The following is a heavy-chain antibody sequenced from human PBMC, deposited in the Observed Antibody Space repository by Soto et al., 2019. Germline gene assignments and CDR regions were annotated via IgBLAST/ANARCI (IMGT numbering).Heavy chain of an antibody. Sequence: QVHLVESGGGVVQPGRSLRLSCEASGCIFSSYGMHWVRQAPGKGLEWVAVIWYDGSNKNYADSVKGRFTITRDNSKNTLYLQMNSLRAEDTAVYYCASSISWGQGTLVTVSS. CDR2: IWYDGSNK. V-gene: IGHV3-33*01. CDR3: ASSIS. J-gene: IGHJ5*02. CDR1: GCIFSSYG.